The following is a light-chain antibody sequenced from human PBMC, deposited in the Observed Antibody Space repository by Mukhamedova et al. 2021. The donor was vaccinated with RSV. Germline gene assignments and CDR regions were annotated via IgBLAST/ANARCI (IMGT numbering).Light chain of an antibody. V-gene: IGLV2-14*01. J-gene: IGLJ1*01. CDR3: SPYASTSTPYA. Sequence: TGTSSDVGAYTSVSWYRHHPGEAPELILYAVSNRPSGVSNRFSGSKSGNTASLTISGLQPEDEADYFCSPYASTSTPYAFGTGTK. CDR2: AVS. CDR1: SSDVGAYTS.